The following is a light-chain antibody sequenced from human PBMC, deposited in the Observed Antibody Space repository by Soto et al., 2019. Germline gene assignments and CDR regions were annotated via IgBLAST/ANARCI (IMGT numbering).Light chain of an antibody. CDR1: QSVSSSY. V-gene: IGKV3-20*01. Sequence: EIVLTQSPGTLSLSPGERATLSCRASQSVSSSYLAWYQQKPGQAPRLLICGASSRATGIPDRFSGSGSGTDFTLTISRLEPEDFAVYYCQQYGSYPTFGQGTKLEIK. CDR3: QQYGSYPT. CDR2: GAS. J-gene: IGKJ2*01.